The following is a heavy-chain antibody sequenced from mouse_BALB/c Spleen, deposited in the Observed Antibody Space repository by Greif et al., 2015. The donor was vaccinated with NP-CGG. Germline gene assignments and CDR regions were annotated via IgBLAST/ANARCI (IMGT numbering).Heavy chain of an antibody. J-gene: IGHJ2*01. CDR2: FHPYNDDT. CDR3: ARNYDYDDYFDC. CDR1: GYTFTTYP. V-gene: IGHV1-47*01. D-gene: IGHD2-4*01. Sequence: QVQLQQSGAELVKPGASVKMSCKAFGYTFTTYPLEWMKQNHGKSLEWIGNFHPYNDDTKYNEKFKGKAKLTVEKSSSTVYLELSRLTSDDSAVYYCARNYDYDDYFDCWGQGTTLTVSS.